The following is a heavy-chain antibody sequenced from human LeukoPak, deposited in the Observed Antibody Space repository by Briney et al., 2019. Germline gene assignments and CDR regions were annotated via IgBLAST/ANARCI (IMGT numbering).Heavy chain of an antibody. J-gene: IGHJ4*02. Sequence: PGAPLQTSCEGAGSIFTSYWIGGVRQLPGKVLEGMGIIYPGDSDTRYRPSFQGQVTIPADKSISPAYLQWSSLKAPDAAMYYCARLGTTVTTGFDYWGQGTLVTVSS. CDR2: IYPGDSDT. D-gene: IGHD4-17*01. CDR3: ARLGTTVTTGFDY. V-gene: IGHV5-51*01. CDR1: GSIFTSYW.